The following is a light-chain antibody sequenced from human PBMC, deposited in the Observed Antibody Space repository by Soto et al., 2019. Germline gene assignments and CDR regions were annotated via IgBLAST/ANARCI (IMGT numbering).Light chain of an antibody. CDR2: EVS. Sequence: QSALTQPASVSGTPGQSITISCTGSNSDVGIYDFVSWYQHHPGRAPKLIVSEVSHRPSGVSNRFSGSKSGNTASLTISGLQADDEADYYCCSGAGSNNYVFGTGTKLTVL. CDR1: NSDVGIYDF. CDR3: CSGAGSNNYV. J-gene: IGLJ1*01. V-gene: IGLV2-14*01.